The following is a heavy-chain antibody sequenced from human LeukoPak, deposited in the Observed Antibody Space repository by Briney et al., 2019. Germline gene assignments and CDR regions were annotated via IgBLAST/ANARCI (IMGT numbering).Heavy chain of an antibody. Sequence: GASVKVSCKASGYTFTSYGISWERQAPGQGLEWMGWIGAYNGNTNYAQKLQGRVTMTTDTSTSTAYMELRSLRSDDTAVYYCARDYGSGNWPRYYYYYYGMDVWGQGTTVTVSS. CDR2: IGAYNGNT. CDR1: GYTFTSYG. J-gene: IGHJ6*02. V-gene: IGHV1-18*01. CDR3: ARDYGSGNWPRYYYYYYGMDV. D-gene: IGHD3-10*01.